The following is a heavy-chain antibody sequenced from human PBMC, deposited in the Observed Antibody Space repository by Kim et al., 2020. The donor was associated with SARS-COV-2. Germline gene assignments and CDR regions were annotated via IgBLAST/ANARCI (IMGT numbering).Heavy chain of an antibody. D-gene: IGHD3-22*01. J-gene: IGHJ5*02. CDR3: ARTADTSGYRNWFDP. V-gene: IGHV3-53*01. CDR1: GFSVSSSY. Sequence: GGSLRLSCAMSGFSVSSSYMSWVRQAPGKGLEWVSVIYRGDSTYYAGSVKGRFTISRNNSQNTMYLQMNSLRVEDTAVHYCARTADTSGYRNWFDPWGQG. CDR2: IYRGDST.